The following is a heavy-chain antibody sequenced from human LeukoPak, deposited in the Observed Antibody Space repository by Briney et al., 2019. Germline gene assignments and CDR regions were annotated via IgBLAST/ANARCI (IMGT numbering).Heavy chain of an antibody. J-gene: IGHJ4*02. CDR2: VEGSISKT. Sequence: GGSLRLSCAASGFTFSTHSMNWVHQAAGRGLEWVSYVEGSISKTSYADSVKGRFTISRDNAKNSLYLQMNSLRDEDTAVYYCARKRLDCSGGACYGDFDYWGQGTLVTVSS. D-gene: IGHD2-15*01. V-gene: IGHV3-48*02. CDR3: ARKRLDCSGGACYGDFDY. CDR1: GFTFSTHS.